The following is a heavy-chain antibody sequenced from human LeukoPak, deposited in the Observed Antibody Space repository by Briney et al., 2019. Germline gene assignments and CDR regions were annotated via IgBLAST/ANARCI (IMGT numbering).Heavy chain of an antibody. J-gene: IGHJ4*02. CDR2: ITSYSGYDKT. CDR1: GYNFITHS. V-gene: IGHV1-18*01. Sequence: ASVKVSCKTSGYNFITHSISWLRQAPGQGLEWLGWITSYSGYDKTNYAQRLQGRVTMTTDTSTNTAYMELRSLRSDDTAVYFCARGFVLPGSYLGAPTYFDYWGQGTLVTVPS. CDR3: ARGFVLPGSYLGAPTYFDY. D-gene: IGHD3-9*01.